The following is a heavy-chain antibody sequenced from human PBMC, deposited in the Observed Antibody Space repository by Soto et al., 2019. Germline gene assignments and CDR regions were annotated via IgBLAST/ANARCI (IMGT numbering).Heavy chain of an antibody. CDR3: APVRNFDKLFSL. V-gene: IGHV4-34*01. J-gene: IGHJ4*02. CDR1: GVSFSNYY. D-gene: IGHD3-9*01. Sequence: PSETLSLTCAVYGVSFSNYYWSWIRQPPGKGLEWIGEINQGGSTTYNPSLKSRVTMSLDTSKNQYFLKLNSVTAADTAVYYCAPVRNFDKLFSLWGQGTPVTVSS. CDR2: INQGGST.